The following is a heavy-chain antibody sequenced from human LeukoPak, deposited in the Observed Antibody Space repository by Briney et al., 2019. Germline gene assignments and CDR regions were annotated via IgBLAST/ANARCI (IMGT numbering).Heavy chain of an antibody. Sequence: PGGSLRLSCAASGFTFDDYAMHWVRQAPGKGLEWVSLISGDGGSTYYADSVKGRFTISRDNSRNSPYLQMNSLRTEDTALYYCTKPAQSVALIDDYWGQGTLVTVSS. J-gene: IGHJ4*02. D-gene: IGHD2-15*01. CDR2: ISGDGGST. V-gene: IGHV3-43*02. CDR1: GFTFDDYA. CDR3: TKPAQSVALIDDY.